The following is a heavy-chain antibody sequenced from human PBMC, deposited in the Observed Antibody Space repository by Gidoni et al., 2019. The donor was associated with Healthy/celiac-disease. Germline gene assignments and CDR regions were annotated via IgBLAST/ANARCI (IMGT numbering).Heavy chain of an antibody. V-gene: IGHV5-51*01. Sequence: EVQLVQSGAEVKTHGESLKISCTGSGYSFTSYWLGWVRQMPGQGLEWMGIIYPGDSDTRYSPYFQGQVTISADKSISTAYLKWSSLKASDTAMYYCARWEMATITYAFDIWGQGTMVTVSS. CDR2: IYPGDSDT. CDR1: GYSFTSYW. CDR3: ARWEMATITYAFDI. J-gene: IGHJ3*02. D-gene: IGHD5-12*01.